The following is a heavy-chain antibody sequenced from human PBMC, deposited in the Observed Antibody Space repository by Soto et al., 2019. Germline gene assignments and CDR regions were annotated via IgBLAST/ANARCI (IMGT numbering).Heavy chain of an antibody. CDR2: IIPIFGTA. Sequence: SVKVSCKASGGTFSSYAISWVRQAPGQGLEWMGGIIPIFGTANYAQKFQGRVTINEDESTSTAYMELSSLRSEDTAVYYCVSLDRYSYGSHEVGSWGQGTLVTVSS. CDR3: VSLDRYSYGSHEVGS. D-gene: IGHD5-18*01. V-gene: IGHV1-69*13. J-gene: IGHJ5*02. CDR1: GGTFSSYA.